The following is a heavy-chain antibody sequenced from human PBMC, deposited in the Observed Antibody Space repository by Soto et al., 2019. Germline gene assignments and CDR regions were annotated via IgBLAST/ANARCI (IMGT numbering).Heavy chain of an antibody. CDR3: SRDHWVTMASFDP. Sequence: GASVKVSCMTSGYTFTDYSIHWVRQAPGQRLEWIAWINPANGDTNFSQKFQCRLTITSDTSATTAYMDLTSLRSEHTAVYYCSRDHWVTMASFDPWGQGHLVTVSS. D-gene: IGHD2-21*02. CDR1: GYTFTDYS. V-gene: IGHV1-3*01. CDR2: INPANGDT. J-gene: IGHJ5*02.